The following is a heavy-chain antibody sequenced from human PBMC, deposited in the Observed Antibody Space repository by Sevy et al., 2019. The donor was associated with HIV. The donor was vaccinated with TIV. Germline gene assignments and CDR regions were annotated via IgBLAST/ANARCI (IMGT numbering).Heavy chain of an antibody. CDR3: AREGSSYDTYYYDYAMDL. J-gene: IGHJ6*02. V-gene: IGHV3-66*01. D-gene: IGHD3-10*01. CDR1: GFTVSSVY. Sequence: GGSLRLSCAASGFTVSSVYMSWVRQAPGKGLEWVSLIYDAGSTYFADSVKGRFTISRDNSQNSLSLQMNTLRVDDTAVYFCAREGSSYDTYYYDYAMDLWGLGTTVTVSS. CDR2: IYDAGST.